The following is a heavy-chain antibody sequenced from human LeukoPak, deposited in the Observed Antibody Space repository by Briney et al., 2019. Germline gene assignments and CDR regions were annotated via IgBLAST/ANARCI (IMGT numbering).Heavy chain of an antibody. Sequence: PGGSLRLSCAASGFTFSNAWMSWVRQAPGKGLEWGGRIKSKTDGGTTDYAAPVKRRFTISRDDSKNKLYLRMNSLKPEDTAVYYCTTGPTYYYDSSGYSVHDYWGQGTLVTVSS. CDR1: GFTFSNAW. D-gene: IGHD3-22*01. J-gene: IGHJ4*02. V-gene: IGHV3-15*01. CDR3: TTGPTYYYDSSGYSVHDY. CDR2: IKSKTDGGTT.